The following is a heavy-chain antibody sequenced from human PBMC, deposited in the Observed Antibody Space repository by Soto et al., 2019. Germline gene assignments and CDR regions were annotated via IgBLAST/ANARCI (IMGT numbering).Heavy chain of an antibody. CDR1: GFTFSNYW. CDR2: IKQDGSHK. D-gene: IGHD3-22*01. J-gene: IGHJ4*02. Sequence: PGGSLRLSCAASGFTFSNYWMSWVRQAPGKGLEWVANIKQDGSHKFYVDSVKGRFTMSRDNGKNSLYLQMCSLRAEDTAVYYCARGSSVYDSSGYGFDYWGQGSLVTVSS. V-gene: IGHV3-7*01. CDR3: ARGSSVYDSSGYGFDY.